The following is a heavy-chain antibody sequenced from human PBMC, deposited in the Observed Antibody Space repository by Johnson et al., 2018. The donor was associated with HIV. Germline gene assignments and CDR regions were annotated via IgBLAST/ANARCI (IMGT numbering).Heavy chain of an antibody. V-gene: IGHV3-53*03. CDR1: GFSFGDYT. CDR3: AIVCSDDGFHL. D-gene: IGHD3-10*02. J-gene: IGHJ3*01. Sequence: EMQLVESGGGLMQPGRSLRLSCVASGFSFGDYTLNWLRQPPGKGLEWVSIIFSGGSTYYADSVKGRFTISRDNAKNSLYLQMNSLRPEDTALYYCAIVCSDDGFHLWGQGTMVTLSS. CDR2: IFSGGST.